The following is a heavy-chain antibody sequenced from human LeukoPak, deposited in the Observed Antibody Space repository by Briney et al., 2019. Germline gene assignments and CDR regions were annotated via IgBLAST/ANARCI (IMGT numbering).Heavy chain of an antibody. Sequence: GSLRLSCAASGFTFSSYGMHWVRQAPGKGLEWVAVIWYDGSNKYYADSVKGRFTISRDNSKSTLYLQMNSLRAEDTAVYYCARDLYDFWSGYYPDYGMGVWGQGTTVTVSS. D-gene: IGHD3-3*01. J-gene: IGHJ6*02. V-gene: IGHV3-33*01. CDR2: IWYDGSNK. CDR3: ARDLYDFWSGYYPDYGMGV. CDR1: GFTFSSYG.